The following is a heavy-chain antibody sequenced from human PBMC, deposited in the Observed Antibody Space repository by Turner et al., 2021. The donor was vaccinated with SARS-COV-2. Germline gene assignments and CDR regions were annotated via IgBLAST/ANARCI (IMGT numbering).Heavy chain of an antibody. J-gene: IGHJ5*02. CDR3: ARHRYGSSTDCFDP. D-gene: IGHD6-6*01. Sequence: QVQLQESGPGLVKPSETLSLTCTVSGGSISTSYWSWIRPPPGKGLEWIGYIYYSGSTNYNPSLKSRVTMSLDTSKNQFSLKLSSVTATDTAVYYCARHRYGSSTDCFDPWGQGTLVTVSS. V-gene: IGHV4-59*08. CDR2: IYYSGST. CDR1: GGSISTSY.